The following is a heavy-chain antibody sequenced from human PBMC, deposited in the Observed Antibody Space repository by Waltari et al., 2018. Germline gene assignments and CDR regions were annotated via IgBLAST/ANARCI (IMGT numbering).Heavy chain of an antibody. CDR3: ARDHTNGSPFDS. J-gene: IGHJ4*02. V-gene: IGHV3-30-3*01. Sequence: QMHLVESGGGVVQPGRSLRLSCAASGSTFQNYAMHWVRQAPGKGLEWVAGIAFAGSHKYDADSVQRRVTISRDNPMRTVYLHMNSLRREDTAVYYCARDHTNGSPFDSWGQGTLVTVSS. D-gene: IGHD2-8*01. CDR2: IAFAGSHK. CDR1: GSTFQNYA.